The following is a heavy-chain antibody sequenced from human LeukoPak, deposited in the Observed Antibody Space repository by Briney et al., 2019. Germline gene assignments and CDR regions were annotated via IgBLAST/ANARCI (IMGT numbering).Heavy chain of an antibody. D-gene: IGHD3-10*01. J-gene: IGHJ3*02. V-gene: IGHV1-46*01. CDR1: GYTFTSYY. Sequence: GASVKVSCKASGYTFTSYYMHWVRQAPGQGLEWMGIINPSGGSTSYAQKFQGRVTMTRDTSTSTVYMELSSLRSEDTAVYYCARGGRITMVRGDPHTAAFDIWGQGTMVTVSS. CDR2: INPSGGST. CDR3: ARGGRITMVRGDPHTAAFDI.